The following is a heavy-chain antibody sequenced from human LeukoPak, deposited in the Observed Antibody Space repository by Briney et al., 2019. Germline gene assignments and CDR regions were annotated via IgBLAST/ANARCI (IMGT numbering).Heavy chain of an antibody. Sequence: SGGYLRRSCAASGFSCSNAWMSWVRQAPGKGLKWVGRIKSKTDGGTTDYAAPVKGRFTISRDDSKNTLYLQMNSLKTEDTAVYYCTTDPGYSGYDYFDYWGQGTLVTVSS. J-gene: IGHJ4*02. D-gene: IGHD5-12*01. CDR2: IKSKTDGGTT. V-gene: IGHV3-15*01. CDR1: GFSCSNAW. CDR3: TTDPGYSGYDYFDY.